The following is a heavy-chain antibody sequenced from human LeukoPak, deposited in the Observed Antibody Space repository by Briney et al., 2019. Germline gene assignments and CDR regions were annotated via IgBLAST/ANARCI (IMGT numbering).Heavy chain of an antibody. CDR3: AKLPDDNYYYYMDF. J-gene: IGHJ6*03. V-gene: IGHV3-23*01. CDR2: ISGSGGIT. CDR1: GFTFSNYG. D-gene: IGHD3-22*01. Sequence: GGSLRLSCAASGFTFSNYGMTWVRQAPGKGLEWVSAISGSGGITHYADSVKGRFTISRDNSKNTLYMQMNSLRAEDPAVYYCAKLPDDNYYYYMDFWGKGITVTVSS.